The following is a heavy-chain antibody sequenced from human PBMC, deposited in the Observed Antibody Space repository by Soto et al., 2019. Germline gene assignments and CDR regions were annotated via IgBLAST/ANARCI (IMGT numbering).Heavy chain of an antibody. D-gene: IGHD2-2*01. CDR2: IYYSGST. Sequence: PSETLSLTCAVSGGSSSSYYLSWIRQPPRKGPEWIGYIYYSGSTNYNPSLKSRVTISVDTSKNQFSLKLPSVTAADTAVYYCASLHCISPESVPIDPWCQGTVLTISS. V-gene: IGHV4-59*12. CDR3: ASLHCISPESVPIDP. J-gene: IGHJ5*02. CDR1: GGSSSSYY.